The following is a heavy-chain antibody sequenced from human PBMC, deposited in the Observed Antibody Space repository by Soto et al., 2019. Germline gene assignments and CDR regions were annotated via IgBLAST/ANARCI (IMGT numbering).Heavy chain of an antibody. J-gene: IGHJ4*02. Sequence: GGSQRVRNRASGFTCGDYGRHWVRQATGTGLVGXSRNXXXGXSXXXAXXXXGRFTISRDNAKNTLYLQMNSLRAEDTAVYYCARGKTDSRSWPDYWGQRTLLTVSS. CDR2: NXXXGXSX. CDR3: ARGKTDSRSWPDY. V-gene: IGHV3-74*01. CDR1: GFTCGDYG. D-gene: IGHD6-13*01.